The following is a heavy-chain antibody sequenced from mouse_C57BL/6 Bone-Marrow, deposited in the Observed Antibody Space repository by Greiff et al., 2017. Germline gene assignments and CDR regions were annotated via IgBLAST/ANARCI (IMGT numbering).Heavy chain of an antibody. CDR2: IDPENGDT. V-gene: IGHV14-4*01. CDR1: GFNIKDDY. D-gene: IGHD2-3*01. CDR3: TTGDDGYYFYYFDY. Sequence: EVKVVESGAELVRPGASVKLSCTASGFNIKDDYMHWVKQRPEQGLEWIGWIDPENGDTEYASKFQGKATITADTSSNTAYLQLSSLTSEDTAVYYCTTGDDGYYFYYFDYWGQGTTLTVSS. J-gene: IGHJ2*01.